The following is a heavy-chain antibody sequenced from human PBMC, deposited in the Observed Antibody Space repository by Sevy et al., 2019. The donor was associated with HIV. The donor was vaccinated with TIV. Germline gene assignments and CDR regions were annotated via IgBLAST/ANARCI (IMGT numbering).Heavy chain of an antibody. CDR2: IFRGGDGT. Sequence: GGSLRLSCVASGFTFSNYAMNWLRQAPGKGLEWVSSIFRGGDGTYYADSVKGRFTISRDNSKDTVYLQLSSLRADDTAVYYCAGALYDSSGSFDALDIWGQGTMVTVSS. CDR1: GFTFSNYA. J-gene: IGHJ3*02. V-gene: IGHV3-23*01. D-gene: IGHD3-22*01. CDR3: AGALYDSSGSFDALDI.